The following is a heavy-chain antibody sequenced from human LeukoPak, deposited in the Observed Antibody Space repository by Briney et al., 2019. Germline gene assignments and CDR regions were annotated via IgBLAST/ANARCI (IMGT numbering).Heavy chain of an antibody. V-gene: IGHV3-9*01. Sequence: GGSLRLSCAASGFTFSSYAMHWVRQAPGKGLEWVSGISWNSGSIGYADSVKGRFTISRDNAENSLYLQMNSLRAEDTALYYCAKDITEGTVVPAAMLDYWGQGTLVTVSS. CDR2: ISWNSGSI. CDR3: AKDITEGTVVPAAMLDY. D-gene: IGHD2-2*01. CDR1: GFTFSSYA. J-gene: IGHJ4*02.